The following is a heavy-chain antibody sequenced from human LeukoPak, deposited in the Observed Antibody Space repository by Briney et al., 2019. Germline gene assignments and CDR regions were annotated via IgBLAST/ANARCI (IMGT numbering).Heavy chain of an antibody. CDR2: IRYDGSDK. CDR3: AKDNGYGDNSGAFDI. Sequence: PGGSLRLSCAASGFTFSNHGMHWVRQAPGKGLEWVAFIRYDGSDKYYADSVKGRFTISRDNSEKTVSLQMNSLRAEDTAVYYCAKDNGYGDNSGAFDIWGQGTMVTVSS. D-gene: IGHD4-23*01. V-gene: IGHV3-30*02. J-gene: IGHJ3*02. CDR1: GFTFSNHG.